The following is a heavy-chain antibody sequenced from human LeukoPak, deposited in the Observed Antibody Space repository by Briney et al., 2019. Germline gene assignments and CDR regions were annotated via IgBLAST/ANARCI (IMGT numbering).Heavy chain of an antibody. Sequence: ASVKVSCKASGYTFTCYYMHWVRQAPGQGLEWMGIINPSGGSTSYAQKFQGRVTITADESTSTAYMELSSLRSEDTAVYYCASQYSSSSKDAWFDPWGQGTLVTVSS. CDR2: INPSGGST. CDR1: GYTFTCYY. CDR3: ASQYSSSSKDAWFDP. D-gene: IGHD6-6*01. J-gene: IGHJ5*02. V-gene: IGHV1-46*01.